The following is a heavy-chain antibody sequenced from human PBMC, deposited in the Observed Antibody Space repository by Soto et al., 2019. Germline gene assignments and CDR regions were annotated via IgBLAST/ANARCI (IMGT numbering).Heavy chain of an antibody. CDR2: ISYDGSNK. J-gene: IGHJ4*02. Sequence: QVQLVESGGGVVQPGRSLRLSCAASGFTFSSYGMHWVRQAPGKGLEWVAVISYDGSNKYYADSVKSRFTISRDNSKNTLYLQMNSLRAEDTAVYYCAKDLDDYGGNAAPPFDYWGQGTLVTVSS. V-gene: IGHV3-30*18. CDR3: AKDLDDYGGNAAPPFDY. D-gene: IGHD4-17*01. CDR1: GFTFSSYG.